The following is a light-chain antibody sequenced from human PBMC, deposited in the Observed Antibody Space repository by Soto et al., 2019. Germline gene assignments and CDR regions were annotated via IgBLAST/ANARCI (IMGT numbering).Light chain of an antibody. CDR2: TAS. CDR1: QGISNH. CDR3: QQVNSYPLFT. V-gene: IGKV1-9*01. J-gene: IGKJ3*01. Sequence: DIQLTQSPSFLSASVGDRVTITCRASQGISNHLAWYQQRPGKAPKLLIHTASTLQSGVASRFSGSGSGTEFTLTISSLQPEDFATYYCQQVNSYPLFTFGPGTKVDIK.